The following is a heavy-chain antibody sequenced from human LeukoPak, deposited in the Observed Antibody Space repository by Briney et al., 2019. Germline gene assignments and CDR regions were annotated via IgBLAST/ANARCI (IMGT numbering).Heavy chain of an antibody. CDR1: GFTFNNFA. CDR2: ISGSGGST. V-gene: IGHV3-23*01. CDR3: AKDMGATPYDAFDI. Sequence: GGSLRLSCAASGFTFNNFAMSWVRQAPGKGLEWVSAISGSGGSTYYADSVKGRFTISRDNAKNSLYLQMNSLRAEDMALYYCAKDMGATPYDAFDIWGQGTMVTVSS. D-gene: IGHD1-26*01. J-gene: IGHJ3*02.